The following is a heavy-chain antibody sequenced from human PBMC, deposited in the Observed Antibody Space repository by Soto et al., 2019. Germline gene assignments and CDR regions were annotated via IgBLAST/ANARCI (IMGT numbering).Heavy chain of an antibody. CDR2: IFHDGTT. J-gene: IGHJ4*02. D-gene: IGHD1-1*01. V-gene: IGHV4-4*02. CDR3: ARELERGDRPEGFDY. CDR1: GVSISSSHW. Sequence: QVQLQESGPGLVKPSGTLSLTCAVSGVSISSSHWWSWVRQPPGKGLEWIGEIFHDGTTNYNPSLKSRVTISVDKSKNQFSLKLSSVTAAETAVYYCARELERGDRPEGFDYWGQGTLATVSS.